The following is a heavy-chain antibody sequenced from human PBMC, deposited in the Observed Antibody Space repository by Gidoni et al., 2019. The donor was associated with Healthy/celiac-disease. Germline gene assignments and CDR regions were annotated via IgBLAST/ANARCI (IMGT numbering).Heavy chain of an antibody. CDR1: GFPFSSYA. D-gene: IGHD3-16*02. CDR3: AKDKEDDYVWGSYRHPSFH. J-gene: IGHJ4*02. V-gene: IGHV3-23*01. Sequence: EVQLLESGGGLVQPGGSLRLSCAASGFPFSSYAMSWVRQAPGKGLEWVSAISGSGGSTYYADSVKGRFTISRDNSKNTLYLQMNSLRAEDTAVYYCAKDKEDDYVWGSYRHPSFHWGQGTLVTVSS. CDR2: ISGSGGST.